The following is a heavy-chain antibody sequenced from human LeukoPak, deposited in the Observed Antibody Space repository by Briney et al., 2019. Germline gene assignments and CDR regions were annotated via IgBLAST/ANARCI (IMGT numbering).Heavy chain of an antibody. CDR3: AKGALGYCSGDRCYPFDY. CDR1: GFTFSSYA. J-gene: IGHJ4*02. CDR2: ITNSGGTT. V-gene: IGHV3-23*01. Sequence: GGSLRLSCAASGFTFSSYAMTWVRQGPGKGLGRVSGITNSGGTTWYADSVKGRFTISRDNSKNTLYLQMNSLRAEDTAVYYCAKGALGYCSGDRCYPFDYWGQGTLVTVSS. D-gene: IGHD2-15*01.